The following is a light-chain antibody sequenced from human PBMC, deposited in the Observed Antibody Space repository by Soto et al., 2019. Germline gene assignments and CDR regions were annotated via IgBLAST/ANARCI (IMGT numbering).Light chain of an antibody. V-gene: IGLV2-8*01. J-gene: IGLJ2*01. CDR2: EVS. CDR3: SLYAGTNSVV. CDR1: SSDIGAYKF. Sequence: QSALTQPPSASGSPGQSVAISCTGTSSDIGAYKFVSWYQQHPGKAPKLIIYEVSRRPSGVPDRFSGSKSGNMASLTVSGLLAEDEADYYCSLYAGTNSVVFGGGTKLTVL.